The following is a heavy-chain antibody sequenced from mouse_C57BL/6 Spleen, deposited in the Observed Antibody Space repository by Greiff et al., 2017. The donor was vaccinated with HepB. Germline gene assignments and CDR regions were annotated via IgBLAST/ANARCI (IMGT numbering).Heavy chain of an antibody. D-gene: IGHD2-2*01. CDR1: GYTFTDYY. V-gene: IGHV1-76*01. J-gene: IGHJ2*01. CDR2: IYPGSGNT. CDR3: ARSSTMVTPYYFDY. Sequence: VQVVESGAELVRPGASVKLSCKASGYTFTDYYINWVKQRPGQGLEWIARIYPGSGNTYYNEKFKGKATLTAEKSSSTAYMQLSSLTSEDSAVYFCARSSTMVTPYYFDYWGQGTTLTVSS.